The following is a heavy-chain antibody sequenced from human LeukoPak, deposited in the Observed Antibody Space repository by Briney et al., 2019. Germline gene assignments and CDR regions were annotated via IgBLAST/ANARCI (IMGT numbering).Heavy chain of an antibody. J-gene: IGHJ4*02. Sequence: GGSLRLSCAASGFIFSSYAMSWVRQAPGKGLEWVSLISGDGGSTYYADSVKGRFTISRDNSKNSLYLQMNSLRTEDTALYYCAKDSLSYYYDSSGSLDYWGQGTLVTVSS. CDR2: ISGDGGST. CDR3: AKDSLSYYYDSSGSLDY. D-gene: IGHD3-22*01. CDR1: GFIFSSYA. V-gene: IGHV3-43*02.